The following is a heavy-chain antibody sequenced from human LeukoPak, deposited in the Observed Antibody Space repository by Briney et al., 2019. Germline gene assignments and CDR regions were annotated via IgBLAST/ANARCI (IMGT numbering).Heavy chain of an antibody. D-gene: IGHD6-6*01. J-gene: IGHJ6*03. CDR3: ARSIGSSSSRGAYYYYMDV. CDR2: IKQDGSEK. CDR1: GFTFSSHW. V-gene: IGHV3-7*01. Sequence: GKPLRLSCAASGFTFSSHWMSWVRQAPGKGLEWVANIKQDGSEKYYVDSVKGRFAISRDNAKNSLYLQMNSLRAEDTAVYYCARSIGSSSSRGAYYYYMDVWGKGTTVTVSS.